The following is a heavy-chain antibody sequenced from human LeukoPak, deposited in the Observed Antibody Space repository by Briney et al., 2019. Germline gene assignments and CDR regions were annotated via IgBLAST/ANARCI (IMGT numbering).Heavy chain of an antibody. Sequence: GGSLRLSCAASGFTFSNSWMTWVRQAPGKGLEWVANIKQDGNEKYYVDSVKGRFTVSRDNANNSLYLQMSSLRAEDTAVYYCARSGPYSSGWNRRAYFDYWGQGTLVTVSS. CDR2: IKQDGNEK. CDR3: ARSGPYSSGWNRRAYFDY. D-gene: IGHD6-19*01. CDR1: GFTFSNSW. V-gene: IGHV3-7*01. J-gene: IGHJ4*02.